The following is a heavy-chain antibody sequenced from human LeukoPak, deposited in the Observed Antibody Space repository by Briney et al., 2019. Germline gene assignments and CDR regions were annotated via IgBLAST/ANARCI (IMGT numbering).Heavy chain of an antibody. D-gene: IGHD5/OR15-5a*01. Sequence: PSETLSLTCTVSGGSISRSSSYWGWIRQPPGKGLEWIGSIYYSGNTYYNPSLRSQVNISVDTSKNQVSLKLSSVTAADTAVYYCARRRTVSTAGRFDPWGQGILVTVSS. CDR1: GGSISRSSSY. CDR2: IYYSGNT. CDR3: ARRRTVSTAGRFDP. J-gene: IGHJ5*02. V-gene: IGHV4-39*01.